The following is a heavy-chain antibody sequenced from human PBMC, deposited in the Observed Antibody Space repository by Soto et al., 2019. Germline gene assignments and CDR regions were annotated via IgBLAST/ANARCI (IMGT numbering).Heavy chain of an antibody. CDR2: IYPDDSDS. CDR1: GYKFTPYW. D-gene: IGHD4-17*01. J-gene: IGHJ4*02. CDR3: VATYGDYLDY. Sequence: PGESLKISCKGSGYKFTPYWIGWVRQMPGKGLEWMAIIYPDDSDSRYSPSFQGQVTISADKSISTAYLQWSSLKASDTAIYYCVATYGDYLDYWGQGTLVTVSS. V-gene: IGHV5-51*01.